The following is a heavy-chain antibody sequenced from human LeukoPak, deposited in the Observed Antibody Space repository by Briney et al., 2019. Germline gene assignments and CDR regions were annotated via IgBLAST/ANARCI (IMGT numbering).Heavy chain of an antibody. CDR2: IIPIFGTA. J-gene: IGHJ6*03. CDR3: ARGGSSIYYYYMDV. V-gene: IGHV1-69*06. Sequence: SVKVSCKASGGTFSSYAISWVRQAPGQGLEWMGGIIPIFGTANYAQKFQGRVTITADKSTSTAYMELSSLRSEDTAVYYCARGGSSIYYYYMDVWGKGTTVTVSS. D-gene: IGHD6-6*01. CDR1: GGTFSSYA.